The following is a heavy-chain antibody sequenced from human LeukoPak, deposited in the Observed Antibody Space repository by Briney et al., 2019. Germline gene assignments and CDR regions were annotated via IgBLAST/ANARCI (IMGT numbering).Heavy chain of an antibody. Sequence: GGSLRLSCAASGFTFSSYWMHWVRQAPGKGLEWVSGISWNSGSIGYADSVKGRFTISRDNAENSLYLQMNSLRAEDTALYYCAKDGDRYYYYGMDVWGQGTTVTVSS. CDR3: AKDGDRYYYYGMDV. V-gene: IGHV3-9*01. CDR2: ISWNSGSI. CDR1: GFTFSSYW. J-gene: IGHJ6*02. D-gene: IGHD3-10*01.